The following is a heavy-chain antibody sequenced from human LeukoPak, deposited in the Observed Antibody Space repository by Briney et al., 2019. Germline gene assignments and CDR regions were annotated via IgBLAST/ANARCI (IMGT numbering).Heavy chain of an antibody. CDR2: IYSGGSI. Sequence: GGSLRLSCAASGFTVSSTYMSWVRQAPGKGLEWVSVIYSGGSIYNADSVKGRFTISRHNSKNTLYLQMNSLRAEDTAVYYCARETYYYYGMDVWGQGTTVTVSS. CDR1: GFTVSSTY. V-gene: IGHV3-53*04. J-gene: IGHJ6*02. CDR3: ARETYYYYGMDV.